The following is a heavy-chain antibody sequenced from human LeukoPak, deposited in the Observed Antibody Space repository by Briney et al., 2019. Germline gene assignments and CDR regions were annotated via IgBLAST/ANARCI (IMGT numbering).Heavy chain of an antibody. V-gene: IGHV1-69*04. D-gene: IGHD6-13*01. CDR3: ARDSGAAADHFDY. Sequence: ASAKVSCKASGGTFSSYAISWVRQAPGQGLEWMGRIIPILGIANYAQKFQGRVTITADKSTSTAYMELSSLRSEDTAVYYCARDSGAAADHFDYWGQGTLVTVSS. J-gene: IGHJ4*02. CDR2: IIPILGIA. CDR1: GGTFSSYA.